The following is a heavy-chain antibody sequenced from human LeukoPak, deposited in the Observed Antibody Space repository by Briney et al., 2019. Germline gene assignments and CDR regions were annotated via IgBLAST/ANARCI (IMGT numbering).Heavy chain of an antibody. CDR3: ASYYYGSESYRADAFDI. CDR2: ISSSGSTI. D-gene: IGHD3-10*01. J-gene: IGHJ3*02. V-gene: IGHV3-48*03. CDR1: GFTFSSYE. Sequence: GGSLRLSCAASGFTFSSYEMNWVRQAPGKGLEWVSYISSSGSTIYYADSVKGRFTISRDNAKNSLYLQMNSLRAEDTAVYYCASYYYGSESYRADAFDIWGQGTMVTVSS.